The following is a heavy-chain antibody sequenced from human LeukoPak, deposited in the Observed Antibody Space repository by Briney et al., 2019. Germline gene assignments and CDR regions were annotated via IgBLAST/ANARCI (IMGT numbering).Heavy chain of an antibody. CDR1: GFTFSSYA. D-gene: IGHD2-15*01. Sequence: PGGSLRLSCAASGFTFSSYAMSWVRQAPGKGLEWVSAISGSGGSTYYADSVKGRFTISRDNSKNTLHLQMNSLRAEDRAVYYCAKNQLRNTPAHYAFDIWGQGTMVTVSS. CDR2: ISGSGGST. J-gene: IGHJ3*02. V-gene: IGHV3-23*01. CDR3: AKNQLRNTPAHYAFDI.